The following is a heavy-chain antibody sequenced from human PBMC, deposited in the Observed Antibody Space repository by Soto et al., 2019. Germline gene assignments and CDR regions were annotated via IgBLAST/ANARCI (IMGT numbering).Heavy chain of an antibody. D-gene: IGHD3-22*01. V-gene: IGHV1-69*12. Sequence: QVQLVQSGAEVKKPGSSVKVSCKASGGSLSNYGISWVRQAPGQGLEWMGAIIPVFGTPNYAQKFQDRVTITADESTTTVYMEVRSLTSEDTAVYYCARRDATKIVVTPYYAMDVWGQGTTVTVSS. J-gene: IGHJ6*02. CDR2: IIPVFGTP. CDR1: GGSLSNYG. CDR3: ARRDATKIVVTPYYAMDV.